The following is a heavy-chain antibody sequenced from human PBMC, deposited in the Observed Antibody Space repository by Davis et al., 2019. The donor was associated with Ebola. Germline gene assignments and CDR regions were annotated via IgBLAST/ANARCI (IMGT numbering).Heavy chain of an antibody. Sequence: GESLKISCSASGFTFSSYWMSWVRQAPGKGLEWVANIKQDGSEKYYVDSVKGRFTISRDNAKNSLYLQMNSLRAEDTAMYYCARRNAEWFGELLYTDYGMDVCGQGTTVTVSS. D-gene: IGHD3-10*01. CDR1: GFTFSSYW. V-gene: IGHV3-7*03. CDR3: ARRNAEWFGELLYTDYGMDV. CDR2: IKQDGSEK. J-gene: IGHJ6*02.